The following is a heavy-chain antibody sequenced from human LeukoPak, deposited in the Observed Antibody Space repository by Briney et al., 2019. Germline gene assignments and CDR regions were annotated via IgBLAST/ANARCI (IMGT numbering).Heavy chain of an antibody. CDR1: GDSVSSNSAS. J-gene: IGHJ4*02. D-gene: IGHD6-19*01. V-gene: IGHV6-1*01. CDR3: ARDKKGIAVAGYFDC. CDR2: TYYRSKWYN. Sequence: SQTLSLTCDISGDSVSSNSASWNWIRQSPSRGLDWLGRTYYRSKWYNEYEVSVRSRISINADTPKNQFSLQLISVTPEDTAVYYCARDKKGIAVAGYFDCWGQGTLVTVSS.